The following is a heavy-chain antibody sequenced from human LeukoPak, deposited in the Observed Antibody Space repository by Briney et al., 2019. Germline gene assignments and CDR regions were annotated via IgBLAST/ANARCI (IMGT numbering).Heavy chain of an antibody. Sequence: GGSLRLSCAASGFTFSSYWMSWVRQAPGKGLEWVANIKQDGSEKYYVDSVKGRFTISRDNAKNSLYLQMNSLRAEDTAVYYCARDGYFDWLSPFYYYYYMDVWGKGTTVTVSS. CDR2: IKQDGSEK. CDR1: GFTFSSYW. J-gene: IGHJ6*03. CDR3: ARDGYFDWLSPFYYYYYMDV. D-gene: IGHD3-9*01. V-gene: IGHV3-7*01.